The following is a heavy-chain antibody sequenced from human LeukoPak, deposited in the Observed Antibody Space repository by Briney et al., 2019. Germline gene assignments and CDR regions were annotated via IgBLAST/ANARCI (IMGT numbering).Heavy chain of an antibody. D-gene: IGHD1-1*01. CDR1: VGSISSYY. J-gene: IGHJ4*02. V-gene: IGHV4-4*09. CDR3: ARHGHDAAFDY. Sequence: SETLSLTCTVSVGSISSYYWSWIRQPPGRGLEWIGYIYTSVSTNYNPSLKSRVTISVDTSKTQFSLKLSSVAAADTAVYYCARHGHDAAFDYWGQGTLVTVSS. CDR2: IYTSVST.